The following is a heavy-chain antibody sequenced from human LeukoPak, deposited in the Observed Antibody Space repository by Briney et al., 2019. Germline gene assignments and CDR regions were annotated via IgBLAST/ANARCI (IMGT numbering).Heavy chain of an antibody. D-gene: IGHD2-15*01. J-gene: IGHJ4*02. CDR1: GFTFSSYA. V-gene: IGHV3-30-3*01. CDR2: ISYDGSNK. CDR3: ARSRFDY. Sequence: GGSLRLSCAASGFTFSSYAMHWVRQAPGKGLEWVAVISYDGSNKYYADSVKGRFTISRDNSKNTLYLQMNSLRAEDTAVYYCARSRFDYWGQGTLVTVSS.